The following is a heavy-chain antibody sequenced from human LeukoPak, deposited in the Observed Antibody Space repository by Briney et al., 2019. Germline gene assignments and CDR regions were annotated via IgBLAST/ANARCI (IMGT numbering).Heavy chain of an antibody. V-gene: IGHV4-34*01. CDR1: GGSFSAHN. CDR2: INHSGST. D-gene: IGHD6-19*01. Sequence: SETLSLTCAVYGGSFSAHNWTWIRQPPGKGLEWIGEINHSGSTNYNPSLESRVTVSVDTSKNQLSLKLSSVTAADTAVYYCARCQARLSWFDPWGQGTLVPVSS. J-gene: IGHJ5*02. CDR3: ARCQARLSWFDP.